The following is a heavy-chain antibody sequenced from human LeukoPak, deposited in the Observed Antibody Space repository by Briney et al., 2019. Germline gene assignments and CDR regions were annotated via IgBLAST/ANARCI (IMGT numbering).Heavy chain of an antibody. V-gene: IGHV3-23*01. D-gene: IGHD5-24*01. Sequence: GGSLRLSCAASGFTFSSYAMSWVRHAPGKGLEWVSAISGSGGSTYYADSVKGRFTISRDNSKNTLYLQMNSLRAEDTAVYYCAKKERWLQLPAPFDYWGQGTLVTVSS. CDR2: ISGSGGST. CDR3: AKKERWLQLPAPFDY. J-gene: IGHJ4*02. CDR1: GFTFSSYA.